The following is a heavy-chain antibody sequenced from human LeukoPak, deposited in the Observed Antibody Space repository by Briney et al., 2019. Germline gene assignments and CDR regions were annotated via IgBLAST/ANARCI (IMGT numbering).Heavy chain of an antibody. D-gene: IGHD3-10*01. Sequence: GGSLRLSCVASGFTFSSYWMSWVRQAPGKGLEWVANIKQDGSEKYYVDSVKGRFTISRDNAKNSLYLQMSSLRAEDTAVYYCARVGGSGSSIGPFDYWGQGTLVTVSS. CDR2: IKQDGSEK. J-gene: IGHJ4*02. CDR3: ARVGGSGSSIGPFDY. V-gene: IGHV3-7*01. CDR1: GFTFSSYW.